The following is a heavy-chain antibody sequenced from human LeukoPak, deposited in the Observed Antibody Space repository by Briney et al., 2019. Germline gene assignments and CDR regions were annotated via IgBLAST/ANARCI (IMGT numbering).Heavy chain of an antibody. J-gene: IGHJ5*02. Sequence: GGSLRLSCAASGFTFSSYGMHWVRQAPGKGLEWVAGISFDGRIKFYADSVKGRFTVSRDNSRYTLYLQMNSLRPEDTAVYYCVRYDSSRFDPWGQGTLVTVSS. CDR1: GFTFSSYG. D-gene: IGHD5-12*01. V-gene: IGHV3-30*03. CDR2: ISFDGRIK. CDR3: VRYDSSRFDP.